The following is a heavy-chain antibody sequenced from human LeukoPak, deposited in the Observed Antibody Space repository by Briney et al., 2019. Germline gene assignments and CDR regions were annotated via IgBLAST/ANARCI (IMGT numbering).Heavy chain of an antibody. Sequence: GALRLSCAASGFTFSDYYLTWIRQAPGKGLEWVSYISSTGSTVYYADSVRGRFTISRDNAKNSLYLQMNSLRAEDTAVYYCARPLSWGATTVYWGQGTLVTVSS. CDR2: ISSTGSTV. CDR1: GFTFSDYY. J-gene: IGHJ4*02. D-gene: IGHD1-26*01. CDR3: ARPLSWGATTVY. V-gene: IGHV3-11*01.